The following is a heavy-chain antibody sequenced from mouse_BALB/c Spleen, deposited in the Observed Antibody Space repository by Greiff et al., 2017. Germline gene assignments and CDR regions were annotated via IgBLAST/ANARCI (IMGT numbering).Heavy chain of an antibody. CDR1: GYSITSGYY. CDR3: AREGYYGSSYVANYAMDY. J-gene: IGHJ4*01. V-gene: IGHV3-6*02. CDR2: ISYDGSN. Sequence: EVQRVESGPGLVKPSQSLSLTCSVTGYSITSGYYWNWIRQFPGNKLEWMGYISYDGSNNYNPSLKNRISITRDTSKNQFFLKLNSVTTEDTATYYCAREGYYGSSYVANYAMDYWGQGTSVTVSS. D-gene: IGHD1-1*01.